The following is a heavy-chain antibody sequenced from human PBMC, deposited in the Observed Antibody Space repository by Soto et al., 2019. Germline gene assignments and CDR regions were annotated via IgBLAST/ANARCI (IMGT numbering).Heavy chain of an antibody. V-gene: IGHV3-53*01. CDR1: GFTVSSNY. Sequence: GGSLRLSCAASGFTVSSNYMSWVRQAPGKGLEWVSIIYSGGSTYYADSVKGRFTISRDNSKNTLFLQMNGLRAEDTAVYYCARDFGSGYYYFDLWGQGTLVTVSS. CDR2: IYSGGST. J-gene: IGHJ4*02. CDR3: ARDFGSGYYYFDL. D-gene: IGHD3-22*01.